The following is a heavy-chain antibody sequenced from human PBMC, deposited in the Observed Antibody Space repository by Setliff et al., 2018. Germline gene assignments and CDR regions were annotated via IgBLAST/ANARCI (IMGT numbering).Heavy chain of an antibody. CDR2: IHHRGST. V-gene: IGHV4-34*01. CDR3: AREQGRSYYDSSGFDS. D-gene: IGHD3-22*01. CDR1: GGSFSDYY. Sequence: SETLSPTCAAYGGSFSDYYWTWIRQPPGKGLEWIGEIHHRGSTNYNPSLQGRATLSIDTSQSQLSLKLSSVTAADTAVSYCAREQGRSYYDSSGFDSWGQGTLVTVSS. J-gene: IGHJ4*02.